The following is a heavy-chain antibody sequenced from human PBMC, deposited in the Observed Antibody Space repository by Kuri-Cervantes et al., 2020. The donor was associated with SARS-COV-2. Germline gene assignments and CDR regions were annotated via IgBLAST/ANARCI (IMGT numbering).Heavy chain of an antibody. V-gene: IGHV5-51*01. D-gene: IGHD6-13*01. Sequence: GGFLRLSCKGSGYSFTSYWIGWVRQMPGKGLEWMGIIYPGDSDTRYSPSFQGQVTISADKSISTAYLQWSSLKASDTAMYYCARLSSSWYPPFDYWGQGTLVTVSS. CDR3: ARLSSSWYPPFDY. J-gene: IGHJ4*02. CDR1: GYSFTSYW. CDR2: IYPGDSDT.